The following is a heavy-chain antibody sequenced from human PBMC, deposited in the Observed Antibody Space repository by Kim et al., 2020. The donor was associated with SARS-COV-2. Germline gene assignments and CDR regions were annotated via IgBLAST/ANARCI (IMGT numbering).Heavy chain of an antibody. Sequence: SVKVSCKASGGTFSSYAISWVRQAPGQGLEWMGGIIPIFGTANYAQKFQGRVTITADESTSTAYMELSSLRSEDTAVYYCARDTFRAATGTQDMDVWGQGTTVTVSS. CDR1: GGTFSSYA. J-gene: IGHJ6*02. V-gene: IGHV1-69*13. CDR2: IIPIFGTA. D-gene: IGHD6-13*01. CDR3: ARDTFRAATGTQDMDV.